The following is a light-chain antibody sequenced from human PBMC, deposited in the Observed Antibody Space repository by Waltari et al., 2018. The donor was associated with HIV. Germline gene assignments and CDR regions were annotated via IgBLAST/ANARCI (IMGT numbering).Light chain of an antibody. CDR2: DAS. Sequence: DIQMTQSPSSLSASVGARVTITCQASQDINKYLNWYQQKSGKAPKLLIYDASNLETGVPSRFSGSGSGTDFTFTISSLQPEDIATYYCQQYNNLPRTFGQGTKLEI. CDR3: QQYNNLPRT. J-gene: IGKJ2*02. CDR1: QDINKY. V-gene: IGKV1-33*01.